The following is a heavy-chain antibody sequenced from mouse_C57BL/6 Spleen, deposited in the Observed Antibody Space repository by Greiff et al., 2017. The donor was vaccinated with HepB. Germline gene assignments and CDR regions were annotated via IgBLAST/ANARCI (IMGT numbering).Heavy chain of an antibody. CDR1: GYTFTGYW. CDR3: ARGSYPL. J-gene: IGHJ4*01. D-gene: IGHD6-1*01. Sequence: QVQLQQSGAELMKPGASVKLSCKATGYTFTGYWIEWVKQRPGHGLEWIGEILPGSGSTNYIEKFKGKATFTADTSSNTAYMQLSSLTTEDSAIYYCARGSYPLWGQGTSVTVSS. CDR2: ILPGSGST. V-gene: IGHV1-9*01.